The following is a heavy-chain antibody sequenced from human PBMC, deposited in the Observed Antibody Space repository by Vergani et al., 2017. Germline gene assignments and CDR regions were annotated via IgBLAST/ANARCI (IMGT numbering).Heavy chain of an antibody. V-gene: IGHV4-4*07. J-gene: IGHJ5*02. D-gene: IGHD2-2*01. CDR2: IYTSGST. Sequence: QVQLQESGPGLVKPSETLSLTCTVSGGSISSYYWSWIRQPAGKGLEWIGRIYTSGSTNYNPSLKSRVTMSVDTSKNQFSLKLSSVTAADTAVYYCARGLVVPAAPSNWFDPWGQGTLVTVSS. CDR3: ARGLVVPAAPSNWFDP. CDR1: GGSISSYY.